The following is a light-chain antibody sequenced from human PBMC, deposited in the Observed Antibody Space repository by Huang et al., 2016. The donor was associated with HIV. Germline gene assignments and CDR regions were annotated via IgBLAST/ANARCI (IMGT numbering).Light chain of an antibody. CDR2: GAS. Sequence: EKVMTQSPATLSVSPGERATLSCRASQSVSSDLAWYQQRPGQSPMLLIYGASTRPTGIPARFSGSGSGTEFTLTISSLQSEDFAIYYCQQYNSRPWTFGQGTKVEMK. CDR1: QSVSSD. CDR3: QQYNSRPWT. J-gene: IGKJ1*01. V-gene: IGKV3-15*01.